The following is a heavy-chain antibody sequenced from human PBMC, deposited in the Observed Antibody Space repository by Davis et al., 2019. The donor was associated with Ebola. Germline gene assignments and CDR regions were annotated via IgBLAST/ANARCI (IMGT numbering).Heavy chain of an antibody. V-gene: IGHV4-59*08. J-gene: IGHJ4*02. D-gene: IGHD6-19*01. CDR3: ARHHARGSGYSDY. CDR2: IYYSGST. CDR1: GGSISSYY. Sequence: MPSETLSLTCTVSGGSISSYYWSWIRQPPGKGLEWIGYIYYSGSTNYNPSLKSRVTISVDTSKNQFSLKLSSVTAADTAVYYCARHHARGSGYSDYWGQGTLVTVSS.